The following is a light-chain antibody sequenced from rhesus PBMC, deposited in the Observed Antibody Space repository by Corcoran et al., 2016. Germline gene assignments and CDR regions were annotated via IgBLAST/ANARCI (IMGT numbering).Light chain of an antibody. J-gene: IGKJ4*01. CDR2: KAS. CDR3: QQYSRSPRT. Sequence: DIQMTQSPSSLSASVGDTVTITCRASQSISSWLAWYQQKPGKAPKLLIYKASTLQSGVPSRFSGSGAGTDFTLSISSLQSEDFTTYCCQQYSRSPRTFGGGAKVEIE. V-gene: IGKV1-22*01. CDR1: QSISSW.